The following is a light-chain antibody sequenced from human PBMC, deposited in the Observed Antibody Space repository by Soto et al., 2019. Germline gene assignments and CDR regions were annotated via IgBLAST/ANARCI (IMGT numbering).Light chain of an antibody. V-gene: IGLV2-14*03. J-gene: IGLJ3*02. CDR1: NSDVGGYNY. CDR2: DVS. Sequence: QSALTQPASVSGSPGQSITISCTGTNSDVGGYNYVSWYQQHPGKAPKLMIYDVSSRPSGVSNRFSGSKSGNTASLTISGLQAEDEADYYCCSYTSSTTWVFGGGTKLT. CDR3: CSYTSSTTWV.